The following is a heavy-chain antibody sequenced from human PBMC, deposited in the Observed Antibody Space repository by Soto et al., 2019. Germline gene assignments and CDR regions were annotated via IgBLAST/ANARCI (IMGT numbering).Heavy chain of an antibody. CDR1: GYTFTSYD. V-gene: IGHV1-8*01. Sequence: QVQLVQSGAEVKKPGASVKVSCKASGYTFTSYDINWVRQATGQGLEWMGWMNPNSGNTGYAQKFQGRVTMTRNTSISTAYMELSSPRSEDTAVYYCARVRVRRHYYYYMDVWGKGTTVTVSS. CDR2: MNPNSGNT. CDR3: ARVRVRRHYYYYMDV. D-gene: IGHD3-16*02. J-gene: IGHJ6*03.